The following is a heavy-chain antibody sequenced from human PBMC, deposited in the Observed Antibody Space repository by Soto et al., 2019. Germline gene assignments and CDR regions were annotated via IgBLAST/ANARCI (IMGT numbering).Heavy chain of an antibody. J-gene: IGHJ3*01. V-gene: IGHV4-30-4*08. CDR3: ARSAPWDGFDP. CDR1: AGSISTINYY. CDR2: ISYSGST. Sequence: QVQLQESGPGLVRPSQTLSLTCTVSAGSISTINYYWSWIRQHPEKGLEWIGYISYSGSTFYHSSXNXXVTLSLGTAKKQFSLAPTSVPAADPAVYFCARSAPWDGFDPWGQGTMVTVSS.